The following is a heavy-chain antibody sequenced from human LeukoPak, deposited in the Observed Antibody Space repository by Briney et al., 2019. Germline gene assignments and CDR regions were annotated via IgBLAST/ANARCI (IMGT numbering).Heavy chain of an antibody. J-gene: IGHJ5*02. CDR2: ISSSSSYI. CDR3: ARDYYGSGSYIFWFDP. CDR1: GFTFSSYS. D-gene: IGHD3-10*01. Sequence: GGSLRLSCAASGFTFSSYSMNWVRQAPGKGLEWVSSISSSSSYIYYADSVKGRFTISRDNAKNSLYLQMNSLRAEDTAVYYCARDYYGSGSYIFWFDPWGQGTLVTVSS. V-gene: IGHV3-21*01.